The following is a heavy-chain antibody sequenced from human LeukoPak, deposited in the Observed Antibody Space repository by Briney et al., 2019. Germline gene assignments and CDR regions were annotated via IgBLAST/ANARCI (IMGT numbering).Heavy chain of an antibody. J-gene: IGHJ4*02. CDR3: ARDLSGYSYGQNFDY. CDR2: INPSGGST. V-gene: IGHV1-46*01. Sequence: GASVKVSCKASGYTFTGYYMHWVRQAPGQGLEWMGIINPSGGSTSYAQKFQGRVTMTRDMSTSTVYMELSSLRSEDTAVYYCARDLSGYSYGQNFDYWGQGTLVTVSS. D-gene: IGHD5-18*01. CDR1: GYTFTGYY.